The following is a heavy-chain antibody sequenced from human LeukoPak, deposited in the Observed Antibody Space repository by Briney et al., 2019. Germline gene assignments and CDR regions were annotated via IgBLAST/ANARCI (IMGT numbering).Heavy chain of an antibody. J-gene: IGHJ4*02. D-gene: IGHD3-16*02. CDR3: ASPGPSDGLKQYYDYVWGSYRLDY. CDR1: GGTFISYA. Sequence: SVKVSCKASGGTFISYAISWVRQAPGQGLEWMGRIIPIFGTANYAQKFQGRVTITTDESTSTAYMELSSLRSEDTAVYYCASPGPSDGLKQYYDYVWGSYRLDYWGQGTLVTVSS. V-gene: IGHV1-69*05. CDR2: IIPIFGTA.